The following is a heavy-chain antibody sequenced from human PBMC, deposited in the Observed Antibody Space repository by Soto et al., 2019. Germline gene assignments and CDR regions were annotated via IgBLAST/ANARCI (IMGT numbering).Heavy chain of an antibody. CDR3: AGEQGYYNALDV. Sequence: GGSLRLSCVASGFTFTTYSLNWVRQAPGKWLEWVSSISSSSSYIYYADSVKGRFTLSRYNAKNSLYLQMNGLRAEDTAVYYSAGEQGYYNALDVWGQGIPVTVSS. CDR1: GFTFTTYS. D-gene: IGHD1-20*01. CDR2: ISSSSSYI. J-gene: IGHJ6*02. V-gene: IGHV3-21*01.